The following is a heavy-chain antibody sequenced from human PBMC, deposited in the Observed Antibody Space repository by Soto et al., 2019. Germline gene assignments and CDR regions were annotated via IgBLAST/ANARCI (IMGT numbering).Heavy chain of an antibody. CDR2: IIPIFGTA. D-gene: IGHD6-13*01. CDR1: GGTFSSYA. CDR3: ARTSGDIAAAGPEYFQH. V-gene: IGHV1-69*13. J-gene: IGHJ1*01. Sequence: GASVKVSCKASGGTFSSYAISWVRQAPGQGLEWMGGIIPIFGTANYAQKFQGRVTITADESTSTAYMELSSLRSEDTAVYYCARTSGDIAAAGPEYFQHWGQGTLVTVSS.